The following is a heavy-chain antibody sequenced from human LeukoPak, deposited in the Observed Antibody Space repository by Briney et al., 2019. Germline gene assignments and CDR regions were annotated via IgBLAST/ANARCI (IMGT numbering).Heavy chain of an antibody. CDR2: IWYDGSNE. D-gene: IGHD2-2*01. CDR1: GFTFRNHG. Sequence: GGSLRLSCAASGFTFRNHGMHWVRQAPGKGLKWVAVIWYDGSNEYYADSVKGRFTISRDNSKNTLYLQMNSLRDEDTAIYYCARDRSSTYCDSWGQGTVVTVSS. J-gene: IGHJ4*02. V-gene: IGHV3-33*01. CDR3: ARDRSSTYCDS.